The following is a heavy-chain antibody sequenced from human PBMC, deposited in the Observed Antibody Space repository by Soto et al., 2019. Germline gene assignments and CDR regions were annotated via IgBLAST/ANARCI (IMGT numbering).Heavy chain of an antibody. D-gene: IGHD6-6*01. CDR1: GYTFTNYG. CDR3: ARGPSLGYFQY. Sequence: QVQLVQSGAEVKKPGASVKVSCKASGYTFTNYGTSLVRQAPGQGLEYMGWISGDNGETHNAQKVQGRVTMTADTSTSTDYMELRSLRPDDPAVYYCARGPSLGYFQYWGHGTLVTVSS. V-gene: IGHV1-18*01. CDR2: ISGDNGET. J-gene: IGHJ1*01.